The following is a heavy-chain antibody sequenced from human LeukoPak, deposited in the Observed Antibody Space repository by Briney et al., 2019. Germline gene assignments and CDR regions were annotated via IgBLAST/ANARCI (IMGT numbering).Heavy chain of an antibody. Sequence: SETLSLTCTVSGGSISSYYWSWIRQPPGKGLEWIGYIYYSGSTNYNPSLKSRVTISVDTSKNQFSLKLSSVTAADTAAYYCARAMVRGPYDYWGQGTLVTVSS. V-gene: IGHV4-59*08. CDR2: IYYSGST. J-gene: IGHJ4*02. CDR1: GGSISSYY. D-gene: IGHD3-10*01. CDR3: ARAMVRGPYDY.